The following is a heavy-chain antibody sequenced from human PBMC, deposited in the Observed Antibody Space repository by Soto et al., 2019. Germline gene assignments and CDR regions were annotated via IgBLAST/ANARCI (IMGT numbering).Heavy chain of an antibody. CDR2: IWYDGSNK. CDR1: GFTFRSYA. Sequence: PGGSLILSCAASGFTFRSYAMHWVRQAPGKGLERVAVIWYDGSNKYYADSVKGRFTISRDNSKNTLYLQMNSLRAEDTAVYNCAIDVGTHRSTPYCYDMVALGQGSTGIVS. J-gene: IGHJ6*02. D-gene: IGHD2-2*01. CDR3: AIDVGTHRSTPYCYDMVA. V-gene: IGHV3-33*01.